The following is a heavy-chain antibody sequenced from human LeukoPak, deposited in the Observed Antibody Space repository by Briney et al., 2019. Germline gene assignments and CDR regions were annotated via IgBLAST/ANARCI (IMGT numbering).Heavy chain of an antibody. CDR2: IYHSGST. J-gene: IGHJ4*02. CDR3: ASSRMHFDY. V-gene: IGHV4-30-2*01. Sequence: SETLSLTCAVSGGSISSGGYSWSWIRQAPGKGLEWIGYIYHSGSTYYNPSLKSRVTMSVDKSKNQFSLKLSSVTAADTAVYYCASSRMHFDYWGQGTLVTVPS. CDR1: GGSISSGGYS.